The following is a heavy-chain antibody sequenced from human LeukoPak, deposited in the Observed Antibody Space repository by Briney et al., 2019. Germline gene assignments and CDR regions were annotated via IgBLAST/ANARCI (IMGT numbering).Heavy chain of an antibody. V-gene: IGHV4-34*01. Sequence: SETLSLTCTVSGGSVSSYYWSWIRQPPGKGLEWIGEINHSGSTNYNPSLKSRVTISVDTSKNQFSLKLSSVTAADTAVYYCASMARRAHYYFDYWGQGTLVTVSS. CDR1: GGSVSSYY. D-gene: IGHD3-10*01. CDR3: ASMARRAHYYFDY. J-gene: IGHJ4*02. CDR2: INHSGST.